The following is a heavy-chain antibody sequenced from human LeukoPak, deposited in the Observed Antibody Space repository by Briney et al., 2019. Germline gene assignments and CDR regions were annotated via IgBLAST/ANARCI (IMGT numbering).Heavy chain of an antibody. V-gene: IGHV4-59*01. CDR3: ARGVTPVFY. CDR2: IYYSGST. Sequence: SETLSLTCTVSGGSISSYYWSWLRQPPGKGLEWIGYIYYSGSTNYNPSLKSRVTISVDTSKNQFSLKLSSVTAADTAVYYCARGVTPVFYWGQGTLVIVSS. D-gene: IGHD4-23*01. CDR1: GGSISSYY. J-gene: IGHJ4*02.